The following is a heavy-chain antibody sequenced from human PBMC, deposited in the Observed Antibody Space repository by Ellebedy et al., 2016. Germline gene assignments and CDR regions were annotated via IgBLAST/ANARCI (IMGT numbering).Heavy chain of an antibody. CDR3: VGSPITFGRKSEGSHLEN. J-gene: IGHJ4*02. CDR2: ISYDGSNK. Sequence: GESLKISXAASGFTFSSYAMHWVRQAPGKGLEWVAVISYDGSNKYYADSVRGRFTISRDNSKRTLYLDMNNLRPDDTAVYYCVGSPITFGRKSEGSHLENWGRGTLVTVSS. V-gene: IGHV3-30*04. CDR1: GFTFSSYA. D-gene: IGHD2/OR15-2a*01.